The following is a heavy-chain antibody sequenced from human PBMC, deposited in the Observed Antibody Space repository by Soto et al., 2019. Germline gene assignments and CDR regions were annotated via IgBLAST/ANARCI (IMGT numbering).Heavy chain of an antibody. CDR2: IYPGDSDP. D-gene: IGHD3-3*01. Sequence: ADQTMTCTGFGYSFTSCWVGWERQMPGKSQEWKGIIYPGDSDPRYSPSFQGQVYISADKSISTASLQWSSPKASDTAKYYCAGQRGLWSGYPIDSWRQGSLVTV. CDR3: AGQRGLWSGYPIDS. J-gene: IGHJ4*02. CDR1: GYSFTSCW. V-gene: IGHV5-51*01.